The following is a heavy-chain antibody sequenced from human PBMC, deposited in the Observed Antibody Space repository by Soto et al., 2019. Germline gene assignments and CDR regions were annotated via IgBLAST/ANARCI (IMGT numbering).Heavy chain of an antibody. CDR2: INVYNGNT. CDR1: GYTFTNYG. V-gene: IGHV1-18*01. Sequence: QVQLVQSGGEVKKPGASVKVSCKASGYTFTNYGISWVRQAPGQGLEWMGWINVYNGNTKYAQKVQGSGTMATGQSTSIACRELRTLRSDDTAVHYCARGVGSGSYYNQYHWCDPWGQGTLVTVSS. J-gene: IGHJ5*02. CDR3: ARGVGSGSYYNQYHWCDP. D-gene: IGHD3-10*01.